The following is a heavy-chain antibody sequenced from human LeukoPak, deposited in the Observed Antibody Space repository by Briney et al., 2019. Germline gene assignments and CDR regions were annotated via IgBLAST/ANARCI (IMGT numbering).Heavy chain of an antibody. D-gene: IGHD4-11*01. CDR2: INHSGST. Sequence: SETLSLTCAVYGGSFSGYYWSWIRRPPGKGLEWIGEINHSGSTNYNPSLKSRVTISVDTSKNQFSLKLSSVTAADTAVYYCARRRSLTKLYYYYYMDVWGKGTTVTISS. CDR3: ARRRSLTKLYYYYYMDV. J-gene: IGHJ6*03. V-gene: IGHV4-34*01. CDR1: GGSFSGYY.